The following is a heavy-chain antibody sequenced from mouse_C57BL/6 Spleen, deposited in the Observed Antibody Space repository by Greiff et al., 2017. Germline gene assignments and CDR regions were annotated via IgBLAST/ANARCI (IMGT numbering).Heavy chain of an antibody. D-gene: IGHD2-2*01. Sequence: QVQLQQSGPELVKPGASVKISCKASGYSFTSYYLHWVKQRPGQGLEWIGWIYPGSGNTKYNEKFKGKATLTADTSSSTAYMQLSSLTSEDSAVYYCAYGYDRGYAMDYWGQGTSGTVSS. CDR2: IYPGSGNT. CDR3: AYGYDRGYAMDY. V-gene: IGHV1-66*01. CDR1: GYSFTSYY. J-gene: IGHJ4*01.